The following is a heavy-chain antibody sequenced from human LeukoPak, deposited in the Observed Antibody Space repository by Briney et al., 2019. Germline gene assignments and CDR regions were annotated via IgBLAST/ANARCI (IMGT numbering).Heavy chain of an antibody. D-gene: IGHD6-19*01. J-gene: IGHJ3*02. Sequence: GGSLRLSCAASGFTFSSYAMTWVRQAPGKGLEWVSASGSGGSTFYADSVKGRFTISRDNSKNTLFLQMNNLRAEDTALYYCAKSREQWLFNDAFDIWGQGTMVTVSS. CDR1: GFTFSSYA. V-gene: IGHV3-23*01. CDR3: AKSREQWLFNDAFDI. CDR2: SGSGGST.